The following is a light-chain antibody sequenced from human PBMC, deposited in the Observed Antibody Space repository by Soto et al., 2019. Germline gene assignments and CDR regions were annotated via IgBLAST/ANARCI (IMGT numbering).Light chain of an antibody. CDR2: GAS. J-gene: IGKJ5*01. CDR3: QQYNKWPLT. CDR1: QSAGTN. V-gene: IGKV3-15*01. Sequence: EIVMTQSPATLTVSPWERATLSCRASQSAGTNLAWYQQKPGQAPRLLIYGASTRATGIPVRFSGSASGTEFTLTISSLQSEDFTVYYCQQYNKWPLTFGQGTRLEIK.